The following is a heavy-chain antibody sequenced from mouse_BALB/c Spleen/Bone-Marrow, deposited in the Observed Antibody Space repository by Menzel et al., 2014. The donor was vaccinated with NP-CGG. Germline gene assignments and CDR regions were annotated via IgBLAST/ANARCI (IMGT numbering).Heavy chain of an antibody. D-gene: IGHD2-1*01. CDR2: IDPENGDT. CDR1: GFNIKDYY. Sequence: VQLQQSGAELVRSGASVKLSCTASGFNIKDYYMHWVKQRPEQGLEWIGWIDPENGDTEYAPKFQGKATMTADTSSNTAYPQLSSLTSEDTAVYYCNVWDGNYFFDYWGQGTTLTVSS. J-gene: IGHJ2*01. CDR3: NVWDGNYFFDY. V-gene: IGHV14-4*02.